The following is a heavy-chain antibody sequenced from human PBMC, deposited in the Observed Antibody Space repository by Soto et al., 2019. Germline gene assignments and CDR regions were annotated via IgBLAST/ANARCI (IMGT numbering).Heavy chain of an antibody. CDR3: AKGGPEDYDYIWGSYRSPEGYYFDY. CDR2: IKQTGSEK. Sequence: GGSLRLSCAASGFSFRDYWMTWVRQAPGKGLDWVPNIKQTGSEKYYLASLKGRFTISRDNAKNSVYLQMNSLRAEDTAVYYCAKGGPEDYDYIWGSYRSPEGYYFDYWGQGTLVTVSS. CDR1: GFSFRDYW. J-gene: IGHJ4*02. V-gene: IGHV3-7*03. D-gene: IGHD3-16*02.